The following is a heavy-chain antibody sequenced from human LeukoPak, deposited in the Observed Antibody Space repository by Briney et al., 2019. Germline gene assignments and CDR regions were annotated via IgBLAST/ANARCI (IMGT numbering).Heavy chain of an antibody. CDR1: GFTLSSYA. CDR2: ISYDGSNK. J-gene: IGHJ4*02. CDR3: AREGEYYDYVWGSYRPPYYFDY. V-gene: IGHV3-30-3*01. D-gene: IGHD3-16*02. Sequence: GGSLRLSCAASGFTLSSYAMHWVRQAPGKGLEWVAVISYDGSNKYYADSVKGRFTISRDNSKNTLYLQMNSLRAEDTAVYYCAREGEYYDYVWGSYRPPYYFDYWGQGTLVTVSS.